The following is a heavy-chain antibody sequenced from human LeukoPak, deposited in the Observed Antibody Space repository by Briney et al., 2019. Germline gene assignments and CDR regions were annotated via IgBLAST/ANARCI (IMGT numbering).Heavy chain of an antibody. D-gene: IGHD7-27*01. Sequence: SETLSLTCTVSGGSISSYYWSWIRQPPGKGLEWIGYIYYSGSTNYNPSLKSRVTISVDTSKNQFSLKLSSVTAADTAVYYCARDRLQTNWGGYYYYGMDVWGQGTTVTVSS. CDR1: GGSISSYY. J-gene: IGHJ6*02. CDR2: IYYSGST. V-gene: IGHV4-59*12. CDR3: ARDRLQTNWGGYYYYGMDV.